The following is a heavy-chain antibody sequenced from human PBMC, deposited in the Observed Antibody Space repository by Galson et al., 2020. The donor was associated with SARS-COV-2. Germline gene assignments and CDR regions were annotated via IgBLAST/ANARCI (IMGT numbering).Heavy chain of an antibody. D-gene: IGHD6-13*01. Sequence: GESLKISCAASGLTSSTHEMNWVRQAPGKGLEWISYISSSGSSIMYAEAVKGRFTSSRDNAENSLYLQMHSLSTEDTAVYYCAAYSISLGYFDYWGQGALLAVAS. V-gene: IGHV3-48*03. CDR3: AAYSISLGYFDY. CDR2: ISSSGSSI. CDR1: GLTSSTHE. J-gene: IGHJ4*02.